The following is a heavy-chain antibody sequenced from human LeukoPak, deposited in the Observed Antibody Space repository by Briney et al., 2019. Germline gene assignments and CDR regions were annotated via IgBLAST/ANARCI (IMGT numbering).Heavy chain of an antibody. CDR2: IYYSGST. V-gene: IGHV4-39*01. CDR1: GASISSTTYY. Sequence: SETLSLTCTVSGASISSTTYYWGWIRQSPGKGLEWIGTIYYSGSTYYNPSLKSRVTISVDTSKNQFSLKLSSVTAADTAVYYCARLVYGDYFDYWGQGTLVTVSS. J-gene: IGHJ4*02. CDR3: ARLVYGDYFDY. D-gene: IGHD4-17*01.